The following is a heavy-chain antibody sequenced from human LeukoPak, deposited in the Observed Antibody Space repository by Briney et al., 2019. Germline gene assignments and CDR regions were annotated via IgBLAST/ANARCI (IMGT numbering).Heavy chain of an antibody. Sequence: ASVKVSCKASGGTFSSYAISWVRQAPGQGLEWTGGIIPIFGTANYAQKFQGRVTITADESTSTAYMELSSLRSEDTAVYYCARDDITMVRGVRENWFDPWGRGTLVTVSS. J-gene: IGHJ5*02. CDR3: ARDDITMVRGVRENWFDP. CDR1: GGTFSSYA. D-gene: IGHD3-10*01. V-gene: IGHV1-69*13. CDR2: IIPIFGTA.